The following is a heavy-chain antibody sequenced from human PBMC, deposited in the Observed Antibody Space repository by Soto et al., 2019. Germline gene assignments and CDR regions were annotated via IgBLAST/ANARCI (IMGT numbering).Heavy chain of an antibody. Sequence: QVQLQESGPGLVKPSETLSLTCAVSGDSISSYYCMWIRQPPGKGLEYIGYLYYGRSANYNPSLKSRVTLSVDTSTNLCSLTLSSMTAADTAVYYCALRSMAVVPEYWGQGTLVTVSS. J-gene: IGHJ4*02. CDR1: GDSISSYY. V-gene: IGHV4-59*01. CDR3: ALRSMAVVPEY. D-gene: IGHD3-22*01. CDR2: LYYGRSA.